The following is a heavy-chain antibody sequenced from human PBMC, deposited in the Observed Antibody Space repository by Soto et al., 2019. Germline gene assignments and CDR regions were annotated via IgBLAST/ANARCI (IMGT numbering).Heavy chain of an antibody. CDR1: GFTFSDYY. J-gene: IGHJ3*02. D-gene: IGHD3-9*01. V-gene: IGHV3-11*06. Sequence: GGSLRLSCAASGFTFSDYYMSWIRQAPGKGLEWVSYISSSSSYTNYADSVKGRFTISRDNAKNSLYLQMNSLRAEDTAVYYCARVLRYFDWDYAFDIWGQGTMVTVSS. CDR2: ISSSSSYT. CDR3: ARVLRYFDWDYAFDI.